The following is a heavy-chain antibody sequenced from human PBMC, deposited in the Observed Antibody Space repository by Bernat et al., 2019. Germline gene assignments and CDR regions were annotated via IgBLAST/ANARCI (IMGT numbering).Heavy chain of an antibody. D-gene: IGHD3-22*01. CDR1: GFTFSSYS. CDR2: ISSSSSYI. V-gene: IGHV3-21*01. Sequence: EVQLVESGGGLVKPGGSLRLSCAASGFTFSSYSMNWVRQAPGKGLEWVSSISSSSSYIYYADSVKGRFTISRDNAKNSLYLKMNSLRAEDTAVYYCARDKVGSYYDSSGFVDYWGQGTLVTVSS. CDR3: ARDKVGSYYDSSGFVDY. J-gene: IGHJ4*02.